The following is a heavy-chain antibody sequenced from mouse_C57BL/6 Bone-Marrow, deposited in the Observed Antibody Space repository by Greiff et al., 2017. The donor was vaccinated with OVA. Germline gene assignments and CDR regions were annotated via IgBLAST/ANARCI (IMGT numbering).Heavy chain of an antibody. J-gene: IGHJ3*01. V-gene: IGHV14-4*01. CDR1: GFNIKDDY. D-gene: IGHD1-1*02. Sequence: EVQLQQSGAELVRPGASVKLSCTASGFNIKDDYMHWVKQRPEQGLEWIGWIDPENGDTEYASKFQGKATITADTSSNTAYLQLSSLTSEDTAVYYCTPLLCREDWFAYWGQGTLVTVSA. CDR2: IDPENGDT. CDR3: TPLLCREDWFAY.